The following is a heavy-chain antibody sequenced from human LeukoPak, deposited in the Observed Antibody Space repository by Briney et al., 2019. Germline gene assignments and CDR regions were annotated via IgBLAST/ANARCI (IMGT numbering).Heavy chain of an antibody. CDR1: GDSISSGIFY. V-gene: IGHV4-30-2*01. D-gene: IGHD2-15*01. J-gene: IGHJ4*02. Sequence: SETLSLTCTVSGDSISSGIFYWSWIRQPPGKGLEWIGYINHNGNTYYNPSLKSRVTISVDTSQNEFSLKVNSVTAADTGVYYCARVYGSCSGGGCYFFDYWGQGTLVTVSS. CDR2: INHNGNT. CDR3: ARVYGSCSGGGCYFFDY.